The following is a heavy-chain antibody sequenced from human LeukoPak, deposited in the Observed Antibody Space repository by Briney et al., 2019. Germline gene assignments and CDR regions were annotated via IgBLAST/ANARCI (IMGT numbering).Heavy chain of an antibody. CDR1: GFTFSNFA. J-gene: IGHJ4*02. CDR2: ISHDGSKK. V-gene: IGHV3-30*04. CDR3: ARGWNLTLWADY. Sequence: SGGSLRLSCVASGFTFSNFALHWVRQAPGKGLEWVAVISHDGSKKHYTDSVKGRFTISRDNSKNTMYVQMNSLRAEDTAVYYCARGWNLTLWADYWGQGTLVTVSS. D-gene: IGHD1-1*01.